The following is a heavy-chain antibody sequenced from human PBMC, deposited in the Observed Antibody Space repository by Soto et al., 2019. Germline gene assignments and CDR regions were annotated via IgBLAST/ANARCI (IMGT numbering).Heavy chain of an antibody. D-gene: IGHD3-10*01. CDR1: GYTFTSYG. CDR3: ARDGQGSGSNYYYYYGMDV. Sequence: ASVKVSCKASGYTFTSYGISWVRQAPGQGLEWMGWISAYNGNTNYAQKLQGRVTMTTDTSTSTAYMELRSLRSDDTAVYYCARDGQGSGSNYYYYYGMDVRGQGTTVTVSS. V-gene: IGHV1-18*01. J-gene: IGHJ6*02. CDR2: ISAYNGNT.